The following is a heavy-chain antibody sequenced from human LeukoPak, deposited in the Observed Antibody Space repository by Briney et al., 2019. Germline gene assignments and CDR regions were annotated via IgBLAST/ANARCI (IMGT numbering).Heavy chain of an antibody. Sequence: SETLSLTCTVSGGSISSPSYYWGWIRQPPGKGLEWIGSIHYSGSTYYNSSLKSRVTISVDTSKKQFSLNLNSVTAADTAVYYCARSTISYCSSGTCVTPYYFDYWGQGTLVTVSS. CDR1: GGSISSPSYY. V-gene: IGHV4-39*01. CDR2: IHYSGST. J-gene: IGHJ4*02. D-gene: IGHD2-15*01. CDR3: ARSTISYCSSGTCVTPYYFDY.